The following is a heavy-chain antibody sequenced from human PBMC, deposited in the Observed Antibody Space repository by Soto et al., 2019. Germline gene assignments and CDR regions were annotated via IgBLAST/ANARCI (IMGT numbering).Heavy chain of an antibody. V-gene: IGHV4-39*01. Sequence: QLQLQESGPGLVKPSETLSLTCTVSGGPISSSSYYWGWIRQPPGKGLEWIGSIYYSGSTYYNPSLKSRVTISVDTSKNQFSLKLSSVTAADTAVYYCAGYVLRFLEWLSGFDPWGQGTLVTVSS. J-gene: IGHJ5*02. CDR3: AGYVLRFLEWLSGFDP. D-gene: IGHD3-3*01. CDR2: IYYSGST. CDR1: GGPISSSSYY.